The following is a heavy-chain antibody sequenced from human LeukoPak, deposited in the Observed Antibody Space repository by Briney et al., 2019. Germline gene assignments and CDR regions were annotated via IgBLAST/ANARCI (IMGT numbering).Heavy chain of an antibody. J-gene: IGHJ4*02. D-gene: IGHD6-13*01. CDR2: INQDGSKK. CDR1: GSTFSTYW. CDR3: ARAIAAAASY. Sequence: GGSLRLSCAASGSTFSTYWMSWVSQAPGKGREWVANINQDGSKKYYVDSVKGRFTISRDDAKNLVHLQMNSLRAEDSGVYYCARAIAAAASYWGQGTLVTVSS. V-gene: IGHV3-7*04.